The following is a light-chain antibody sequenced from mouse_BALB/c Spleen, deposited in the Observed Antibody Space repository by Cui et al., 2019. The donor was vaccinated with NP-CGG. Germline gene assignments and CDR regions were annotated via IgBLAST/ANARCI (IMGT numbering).Light chain of an antibody. V-gene: IGLV1*01. J-gene: IGLJ1*01. CDR2: GTN. Sequence: QALLSQETVLTTSPGETVTLTCRSSTGAVTTINYANWVQEKPDHLFTGLIGGTNNRAPGVPARFSGSLIGDKAALTITGAQTEDEAIYFCALWYSNHWVFGGGTKLTVL. CDR1: TGAVTTINY. CDR3: ALWYSNHWV.